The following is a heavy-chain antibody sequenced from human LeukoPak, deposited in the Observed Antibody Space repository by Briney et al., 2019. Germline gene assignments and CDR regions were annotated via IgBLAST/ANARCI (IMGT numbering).Heavy chain of an antibody. Sequence: PGASVKVSCKASGGTFSSYAISWVRQAPGQGLEWMGGIIPIFGTANYAQKFQGRVTITADKSTSTAYMELSSLRSEDTAVYYCARRGYSYGQFDYWGQGTPVTVSS. J-gene: IGHJ4*02. CDR3: ARRGYSYGQFDY. CDR1: GGTFSSYA. V-gene: IGHV1-69*06. D-gene: IGHD5-18*01. CDR2: IIPIFGTA.